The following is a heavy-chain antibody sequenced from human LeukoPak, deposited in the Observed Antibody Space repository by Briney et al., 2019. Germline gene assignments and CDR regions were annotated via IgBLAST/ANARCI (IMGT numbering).Heavy chain of an antibody. J-gene: IGHJ3*02. D-gene: IGHD6-13*01. V-gene: IGHV4-4*02. Sequence: SETLSLTCAVSGGSISSSNWWSWVRQPPGKGLEWIGEIYHSGSTNYNPSLKSRVTISVDKSKNQFSLKLSSVTAADTAVYYCARDHSRPNPPPGRQQLVLAHDAFDIWGQGTMVTVSS. CDR2: IYHSGST. CDR1: GGSISSSNW. CDR3: ARDHSRPNPPPGRQQLVLAHDAFDI.